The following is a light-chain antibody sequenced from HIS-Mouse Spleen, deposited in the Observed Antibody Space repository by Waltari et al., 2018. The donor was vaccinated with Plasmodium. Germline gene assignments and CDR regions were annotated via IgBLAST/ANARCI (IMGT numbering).Light chain of an antibody. Sequence: QSVLTPPPSVSGAPVHRLTISSTPRISHILPGSDFHSYQQRPGPAPKLPSYGNSNRPAGVPDRFSGSKSGTSASLAITGLQAEDEADYYCQSYDSSLSGSVFGGGTKLTVL. V-gene: IGLV1-40*01. CDR2: GNS. CDR3: QSYDSSLSGSV. CDR1: ISHILPGSD. J-gene: IGLJ2*01.